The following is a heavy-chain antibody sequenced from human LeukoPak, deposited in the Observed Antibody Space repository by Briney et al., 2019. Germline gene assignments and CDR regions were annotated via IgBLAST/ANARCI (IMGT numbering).Heavy chain of an antibody. J-gene: IGHJ4*02. CDR2: INPNSGGT. CDR3: ARDQEWDCTNGVCYLWYFDY. V-gene: IGHV1-2*02. CDR1: GYTFTGYY. Sequence: ASVKVSCKASGYTFTGYYMHWVRQAPGQGLEWMGWINPNSGGTNYAQKFQGRVTMTRDTSISTAYMELSRLRSDDTAVYYCARDQEWDCTNGVCYLWYFDYWGQGTLVTVSS. D-gene: IGHD2-8*01.